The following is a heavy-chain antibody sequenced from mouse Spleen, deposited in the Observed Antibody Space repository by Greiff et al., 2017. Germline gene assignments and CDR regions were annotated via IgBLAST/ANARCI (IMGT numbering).Heavy chain of an antibody. CDR1: GYTFTDYN. V-gene: IGHV1-18*01. Sequence: EVQLQQSGPELVKPGASVKIPCKASGYTFTDYNMDWVKQSHGKSLEWIGDINPNNGGTIYNQKFKGKATLTVDKSSSTAYMELRSLTSEDTAVYYCARGWGSWGDYQYFDVWGAGTTVTVSS. CDR3: ARGWGSWGDYQYFDV. CDR2: INPNNGGT. J-gene: IGHJ1*01. D-gene: IGHD2-13*01.